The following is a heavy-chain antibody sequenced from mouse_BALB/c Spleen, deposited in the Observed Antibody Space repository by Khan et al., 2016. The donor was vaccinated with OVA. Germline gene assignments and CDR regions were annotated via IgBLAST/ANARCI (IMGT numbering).Heavy chain of an antibody. CDR2: IYPGNGST. CDR1: GYIFTSYW. Sequence: VQLQESGTELVRPGASVKLSCKTSGYIFTSYWIHWISQRPGQGLEWIARIYPGNGSTYYNEKFTGKATLTADKSSNTSYMQLSSLTSEDSADYVCARGDEKNYALDYWGQGTSVTVSS. D-gene: IGHD3-3*01. CDR3: ARGDEKNYALDY. V-gene: IGHV1-56*01. J-gene: IGHJ4*01.